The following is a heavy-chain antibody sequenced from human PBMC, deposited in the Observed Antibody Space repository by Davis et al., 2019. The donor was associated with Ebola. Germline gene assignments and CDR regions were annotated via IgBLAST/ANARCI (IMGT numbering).Heavy chain of an antibody. CDR1: GFTFSNYA. Sequence: GESLKISCAASGFTFSNYAMSWVRQAPGKGLEWVAAITGSGRNTYYAGSVKGRFTISRDNSRDALFLQMSSLRVEDTAVYYCAKGLTYSYGSLWGQGTQVTVSS. CDR2: ITGSGRNT. D-gene: IGHD5-12*01. J-gene: IGHJ4*02. V-gene: IGHV3-23*01. CDR3: AKGLTYSYGSL.